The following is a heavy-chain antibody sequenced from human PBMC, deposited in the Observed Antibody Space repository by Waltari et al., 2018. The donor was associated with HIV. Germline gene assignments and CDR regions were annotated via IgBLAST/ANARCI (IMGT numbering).Heavy chain of an antibody. CDR3: ARGSGYYYFDY. D-gene: IGHD3-22*01. V-gene: IGHV3-74*01. CDR1: GVTFSSSW. Sequence: EVQLVESGGGLVQPGGPLRLSCAASGVTFSSSWLHLVRQVPGKGLEWILGMSTDGNSVRSADSVKGRFTISRDNTKNTLYLQMNSLRVEDTAVYYCARGSGYYYFDYWGQGTRVTVSS. J-gene: IGHJ4*02. CDR2: MSTDGNSV.